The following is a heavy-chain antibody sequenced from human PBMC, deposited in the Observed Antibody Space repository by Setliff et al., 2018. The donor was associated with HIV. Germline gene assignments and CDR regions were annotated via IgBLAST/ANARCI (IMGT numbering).Heavy chain of an antibody. CDR1: GGSIGSFY. D-gene: IGHD1-26*01. CDR3: ARRSIVGSTRGYYYYALDV. Sequence: PSETLSLTCTVSGGSIGSFYWSWIRQPPGKGLEWIGYIYHSGNTYYNPSLKSRVTISVDRSKNQFSLKLSSVTAADTAVYYCARRSIVGSTRGYYYYALDVWGQGTTVTVSS. CDR2: IYHSGNT. J-gene: IGHJ6*02. V-gene: IGHV4-59*08.